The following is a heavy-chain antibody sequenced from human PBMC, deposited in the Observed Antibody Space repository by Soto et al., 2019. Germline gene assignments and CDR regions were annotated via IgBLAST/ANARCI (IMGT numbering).Heavy chain of an antibody. Sequence: GGSLRLSCAASAFTFSSYAMRWVRQAPGKGLEWVSTISSSGGSIYYADSVKGRFTISRDNSKITLYLQINSLRAEDTAVYYCSKDKTGSFGGVTVIDIWGQGTMVTVSS. J-gene: IGHJ3*02. CDR2: ISSSGGSI. CDR3: SKDKTGSFGGVTVIDI. D-gene: IGHD3-16*02. V-gene: IGHV3-23*01. CDR1: AFTFSSYA.